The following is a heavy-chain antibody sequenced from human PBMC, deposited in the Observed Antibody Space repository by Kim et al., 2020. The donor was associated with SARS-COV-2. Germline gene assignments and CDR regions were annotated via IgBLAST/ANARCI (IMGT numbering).Heavy chain of an antibody. CDR1: GFTVSSNY. Sequence: GGSLRLSCAASGFTVSSNYMSWVRQAPGKGLEWVSVIYSGGSTYYADSVKGRFTISRDNSKNTLYLQMNSLRAEDTAVYYCARELVGVLPSAFDIWGQGTMVTVSS. CDR2: IYSGGST. V-gene: IGHV3-66*01. CDR3: ARELVGVLPSAFDI. J-gene: IGHJ3*02. D-gene: IGHD3-3*01.